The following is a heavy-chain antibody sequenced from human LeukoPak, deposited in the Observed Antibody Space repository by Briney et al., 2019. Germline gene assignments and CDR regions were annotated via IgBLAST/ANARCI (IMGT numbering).Heavy chain of an antibody. Sequence: GGSLRLSCAASGFTFSSYSMNWVRQAPGRGLEWVSYISSSGSVIDYTDSVKGRFTISRDNAKNSLYLQMNSLRVEDTAVYYCARARGYSYGYSDYWGQGTLVTVSS. CDR2: ISSSGSVI. J-gene: IGHJ4*02. V-gene: IGHV3-48*01. CDR1: GFTFSSYS. CDR3: ARARGYSYGYSDY. D-gene: IGHD5-18*01.